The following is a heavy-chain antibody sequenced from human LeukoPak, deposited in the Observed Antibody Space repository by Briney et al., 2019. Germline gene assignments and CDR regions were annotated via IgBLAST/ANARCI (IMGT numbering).Heavy chain of an antibody. D-gene: IGHD3-9*01. CDR1: GFTFSSYA. CDR3: AETLKLGISTGYFDY. V-gene: IGHV3-23*01. J-gene: IGHJ4*02. Sequence: GGSLRLSCAASGFTFSSYAMSWVRQALGKGLEWVSGINDSGGSTYYADSVKGRFTISRDNSKNTLYLQMNSLRAEDTAVYYCAETLKLGISTGYFDYWGQGTLVTVSS. CDR2: INDSGGST.